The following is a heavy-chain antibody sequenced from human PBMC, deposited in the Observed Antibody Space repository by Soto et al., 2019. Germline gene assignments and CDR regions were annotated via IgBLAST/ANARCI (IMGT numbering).Heavy chain of an antibody. CDR3: ARDAPWDVAAAGRRSWNWFEP. J-gene: IGHJ5*02. D-gene: IGHD6-13*01. Sequence: SETLSLTCFVSGGSISGYYGIWVRQPPGKGLEWIGYIHYSGSATYNSSLKGRVTMSVDTSKNQFSLKLSSVTAADTAVYYCARDAPWDVAAAGRRSWNWFEPRGQGTLVTVSS. CDR1: GGSISGYY. CDR2: IHYSGSA. V-gene: IGHV4-59*12.